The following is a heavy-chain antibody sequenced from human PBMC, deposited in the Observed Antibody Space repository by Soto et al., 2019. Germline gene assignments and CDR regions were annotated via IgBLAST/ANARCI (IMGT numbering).Heavy chain of an antibody. V-gene: IGHV1-69*13. J-gene: IGHJ5*02. CDR2: INPFFGTT. Sequence: GASVKVSCKAAGGTFSKYAINWVRQAPGQGLEWVGRINPFFGTTDYGQRFQGRVTITADESTSTAYMGLSSLKPDDTASYYCARAGSYSWSYSDLWGPVTLVTVSS. D-gene: IGHD1-26*01. CDR3: ARAGSYSWSYSDL. CDR1: GGTFSKYA.